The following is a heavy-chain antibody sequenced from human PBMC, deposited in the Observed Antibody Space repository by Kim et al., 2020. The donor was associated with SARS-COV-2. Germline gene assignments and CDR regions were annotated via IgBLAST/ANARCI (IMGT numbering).Heavy chain of an antibody. J-gene: IGHJ4*02. CDR3: ARGCGLDYRDSSGEIDY. V-gene: IGHV4-34*01. Sequence: LKSRVTISVDTSKNQFSLKLSSVTAADTAVYYCARGCGLDYRDSSGEIDYWGQGTLVTVSS. D-gene: IGHD3-22*01.